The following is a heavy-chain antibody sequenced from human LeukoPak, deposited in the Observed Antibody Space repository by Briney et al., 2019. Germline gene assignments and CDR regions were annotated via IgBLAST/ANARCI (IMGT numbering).Heavy chain of an antibody. CDR1: GNSISNTYY. J-gene: IGHJ4*02. Sequence: SETLSLTCAVSGNSISNTYYWGWIRQPPGKKLEWIGSIYNSGSTHYNPSLKSRVTISVDTSKNQFSLKLSFVTAADTAVYYCARNSSGNYFDYWGQGTLVTVSS. D-gene: IGHD1-26*01. CDR3: ARNSSGNYFDY. V-gene: IGHV4-38-2*01. CDR2: IYNSGST.